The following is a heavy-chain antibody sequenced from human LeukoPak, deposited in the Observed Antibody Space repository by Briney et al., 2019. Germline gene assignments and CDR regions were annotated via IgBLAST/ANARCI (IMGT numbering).Heavy chain of an antibody. J-gene: IGHJ4*02. V-gene: IGHV4-30-4*01. Sequence: SQTLSLTCTVSGDSISSGDYYYSWIRQAPGKGLEWIGYIYYSGSTHYNPSLKSRVTMSVDTSKNQFSLKLSSVTATDTAVYYCASRGHSYGFFFDYWGQGTLVTVSS. CDR3: ASRGHSYGFFFDY. D-gene: IGHD5-18*01. CDR2: IYYSGST. CDR1: GDSISSGDYY.